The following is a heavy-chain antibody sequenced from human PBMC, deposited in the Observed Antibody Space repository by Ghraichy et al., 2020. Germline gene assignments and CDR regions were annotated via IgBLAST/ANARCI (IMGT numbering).Heavy chain of an antibody. CDR1: GYTFTGYY. Sequence: ASVKVSCKASGYTFTGYYMHWVRQAPGQGLEWMGWINPNSGGTNYAQKFQGRVTMTRDTSISTAYMELSRLRSDDTAVYYCARAGVTIFGVVIMGMDVWGQGTTVTVSS. CDR3: ARAGVTIFGVVIMGMDV. CDR2: INPNSGGT. V-gene: IGHV1-2*02. D-gene: IGHD3-3*01. J-gene: IGHJ6*02.